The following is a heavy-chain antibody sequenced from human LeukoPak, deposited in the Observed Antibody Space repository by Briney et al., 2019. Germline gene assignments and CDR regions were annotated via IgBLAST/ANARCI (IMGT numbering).Heavy chain of an antibody. CDR3: ARLAIFGVVHLDAFDI. CDR1: GGTFSSYA. J-gene: IGHJ3*02. V-gene: IGHV1-69*05. Sequence: SVKVSCKASGGTFSSYAISWVRQARGQGLEWMGGIIPIFGTANYAQKFQGRVTITTDESTSTAYMELSSLRSEDTAVYYCARLAIFGVVHLDAFDIWGQGTMVTVSS. D-gene: IGHD3-3*01. CDR2: IIPIFGTA.